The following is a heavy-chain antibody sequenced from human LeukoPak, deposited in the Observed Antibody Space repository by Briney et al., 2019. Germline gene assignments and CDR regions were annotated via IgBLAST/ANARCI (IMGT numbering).Heavy chain of an antibody. CDR1: GFTFSSYE. D-gene: IGHD3-10*01. CDR3: ARDRPISI. Sequence: PGGSLRLSCAASGFTFSSYEMKWVRESPGKGLEWVSYISSSGSTIYYADSVKGRFTISRDNAKNSLYLQMNSLRVEDTAVYYCARDRPISIWGQGTLVTVSS. CDR2: ISSSGSTI. J-gene: IGHJ4*02. V-gene: IGHV3-48*03.